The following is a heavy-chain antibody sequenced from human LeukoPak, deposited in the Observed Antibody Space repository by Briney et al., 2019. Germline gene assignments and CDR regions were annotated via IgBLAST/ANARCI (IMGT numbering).Heavy chain of an antibody. D-gene: IGHD2-21*01. V-gene: IGHV1-2*02. J-gene: IGHJ4*02. CDR1: GYTFPANY. CDR2: INPNSGGS. CDR3: ARVQVSDDKWGFFDY. Sequence: ASVKVSCKASGYTFPANYMHWVRQAPGQGLKWMGWINPNSGGSNCAQKFQGRVTMTRETSISTAYMELSRLSSDDTAVYYCARVQVSDDKWGFFDYWGQGTLVTVSS.